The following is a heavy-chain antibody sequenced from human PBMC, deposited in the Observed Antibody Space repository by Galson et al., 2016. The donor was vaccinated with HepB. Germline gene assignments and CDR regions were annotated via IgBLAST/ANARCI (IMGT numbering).Heavy chain of an antibody. CDR2: MDILGDG. CDR1: GFAFSEYD. Sequence: SLRLSCAASGFAFSEYDIHWVRQAAGEGLEWVSAMDILGDGYYSDSVKGRFTISRENAKSSLYLHMNSLRAEDTALYYCAVIAVAGGTSDYWGQGTLVTVSS. V-gene: IGHV3-13*01. CDR3: AVIAVAGGTSDY. J-gene: IGHJ4*02. D-gene: IGHD6-19*01.